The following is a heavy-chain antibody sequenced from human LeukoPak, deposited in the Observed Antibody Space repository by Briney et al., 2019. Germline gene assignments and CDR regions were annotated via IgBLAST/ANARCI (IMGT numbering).Heavy chain of an antibody. V-gene: IGHV3-23*01. J-gene: IGHJ4*02. CDR3: AKDVVDTAMDPMLDY. CDR1: GFTFSSYA. Sequence: GGSQRLSCAASGFTFSSYAMSWVRQAPGKGLEWVSAISGSGGSTYYADSVKGRFTISRENSKNTLYLQMNSLRAEDTAVYYCAKDVVDTAMDPMLDYWGQGTLVTVSS. D-gene: IGHD5-18*01. CDR2: ISGSGGST.